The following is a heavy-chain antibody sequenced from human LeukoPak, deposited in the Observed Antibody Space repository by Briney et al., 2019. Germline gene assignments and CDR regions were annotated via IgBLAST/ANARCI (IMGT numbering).Heavy chain of an antibody. CDR3: ARDSDNVPDY. CDR1: GYTFTSYG. D-gene: IGHD3-16*01. J-gene: IGHJ4*02. V-gene: IGHV1-18*01. Sequence: ASVKVSCKASGYTFTSYGFSWVRQAPGQGLEWMGWISAYSGYTNYAQKFQGGVTMTTDTSTTTAYMELRSLRSDDTAVYYCARDSDNVPDYWGQGTLVTVSS. CDR2: ISAYSGYT.